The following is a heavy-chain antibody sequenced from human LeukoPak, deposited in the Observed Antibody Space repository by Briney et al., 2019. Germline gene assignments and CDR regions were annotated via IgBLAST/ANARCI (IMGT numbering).Heavy chain of an antibody. V-gene: IGHV3-49*04. J-gene: IGHJ4*02. Sequence: PGRSLRLSCTASGFTFGDYAMSWVRQAPGKGLEWVGFIRSKAYGGTTEYAASVKGRFTISRDDSKSIAYLQRNSLKTEDTAVYYCTRGFYYDSSGYYYPVGYFDYWGQGTLVTVSS. D-gene: IGHD3-22*01. CDR3: TRGFYYDSSGYYYPVGYFDY. CDR1: GFTFGDYA. CDR2: IRSKAYGGTT.